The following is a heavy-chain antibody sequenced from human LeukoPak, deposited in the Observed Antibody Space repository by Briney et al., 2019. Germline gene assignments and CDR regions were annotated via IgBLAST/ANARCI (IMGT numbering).Heavy chain of an antibody. CDR3: ARKSYGMDV. CDR1: GGSFSGYY. Sequence: SETLSLACAVYGGSFSGYYWSWIRQPPGKGLEWIGEINHSGSTNYNPSLKSRVTISVDTSKNQFSLKLSSVTAADTAVYYCARKSYGMDVWGKGTTVTVSS. CDR2: INHSGST. J-gene: IGHJ6*04. V-gene: IGHV4-34*01.